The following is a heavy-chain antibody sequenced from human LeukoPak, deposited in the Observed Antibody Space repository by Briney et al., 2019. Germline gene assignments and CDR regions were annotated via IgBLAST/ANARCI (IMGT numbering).Heavy chain of an antibody. CDR1: GFTFSSYA. V-gene: IGHV3-23*01. CDR3: AKDQGVVVATEDAFDI. J-gene: IGHJ3*02. CDR2: ISGSGGST. Sequence: PGGSLRLSCAASGFTFSSYAMGWVRQAPGKGLEWVSAISGSGGSTYYADSVKGRFTISRDNSKNTLYLQMNSLRAEDTAVYYCAKDQGVVVATEDAFDIWGQGTMVTVSS. D-gene: IGHD6-19*01.